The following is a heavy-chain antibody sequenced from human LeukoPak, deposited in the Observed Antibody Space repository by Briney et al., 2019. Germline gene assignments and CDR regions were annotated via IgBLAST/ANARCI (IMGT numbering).Heavy chain of an antibody. CDR3: AKIVVPAAIGGYYFDY. CDR1: GFTFSSYW. V-gene: IGHV3-7*01. CDR2: IKQDGSEK. D-gene: IGHD2-2*01. J-gene: IGHJ4*02. Sequence: PGGSLRLSCAASGFTFSSYWMSWVRQAPGKGLEWVANIKQDGSEKYYVDSVKGRFTISRDNSKNTLYLQMNSLRAEDTAVYYCAKIVVPAAIGGYYFDYWGQGTLVTVSS.